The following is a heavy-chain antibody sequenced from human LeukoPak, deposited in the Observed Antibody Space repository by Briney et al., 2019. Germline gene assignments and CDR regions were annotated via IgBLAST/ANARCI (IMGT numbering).Heavy chain of an antibody. Sequence: ASVKVSCKASGYTFTHYAVSWVRQAPGQGLEYMGYISAYNGNTNFAQNFRGRVTMTTDTSTTTVYMELRSLRSDDTAVYYCARDVTQQLDDAFDIWGQGTMATVSS. CDR2: ISAYNGNT. V-gene: IGHV1-18*01. D-gene: IGHD6-6*01. CDR1: GYTFTHYA. CDR3: ARDVTQQLDDAFDI. J-gene: IGHJ3*02.